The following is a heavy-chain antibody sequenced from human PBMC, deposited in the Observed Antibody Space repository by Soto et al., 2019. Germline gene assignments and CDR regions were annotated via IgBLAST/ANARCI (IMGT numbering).Heavy chain of an antibody. D-gene: IGHD6-6*01. CDR1: GFTCSSYE. J-gene: IGHJ5*02. Sequence: GGALRVSCAASGFTCSSYEMNWVRQAPGKGLEWVSYISSSGSTIYYADSVKGRFTISRDNAKNSLYLQMNSLRAEDTAVYYCARLSHAYSSSWVHWFDPWGQGTLVTVSS. CDR2: ISSSGSTI. CDR3: ARLSHAYSSSWVHWFDP. V-gene: IGHV3-48*03.